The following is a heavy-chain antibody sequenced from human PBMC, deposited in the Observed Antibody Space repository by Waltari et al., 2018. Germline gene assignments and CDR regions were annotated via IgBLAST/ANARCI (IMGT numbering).Heavy chain of an antibody. CDR3: TTFNWGHDAFDL. CDR2: FDPKDAET. CDR1: GYSLTALS. V-gene: IGHV1-24*01. D-gene: IGHD7-27*01. Sequence: QVQLVQSGAEVKKPGASVKVSCKVSGYSLTALSMHWVRQATGKGLEWMGGFDPKDAETIYAQNFQGRVAMTEDTSTDTADIDLTSLTSEDTAIYYCTTFNWGHDAFDLWGQGTLVTVSS. J-gene: IGHJ3*01.